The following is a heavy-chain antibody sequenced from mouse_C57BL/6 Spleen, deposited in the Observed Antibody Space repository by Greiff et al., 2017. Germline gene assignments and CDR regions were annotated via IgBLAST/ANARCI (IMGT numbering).Heavy chain of an antibody. CDR3: ARAPLIYDGYYWYFDV. CDR2: IDPEDGET. V-gene: IGHV14-2*01. Sequence: EVKLMESGAELVKPGASVKLSCTASGFNIKDYYMHWVKQRTEQGLEWIGRIDPEDGETKYAPKFQGKANITADTSSNTAYLQLSSLTSEDTAVYYCARAPLIYDGYYWYFDVWGTGTTVTVSS. CDR1: GFNIKDYY. D-gene: IGHD2-3*01. J-gene: IGHJ1*03.